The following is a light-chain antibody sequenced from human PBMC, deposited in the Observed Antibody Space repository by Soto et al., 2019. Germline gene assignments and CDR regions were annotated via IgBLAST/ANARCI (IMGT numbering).Light chain of an antibody. V-gene: IGLV3-21*04. J-gene: IGLJ3*02. CDR1: NIGSKS. CDR2: YDS. CDR3: QVWDSDSDHPL. Sequence: SYELTQPPSVSVAPGKKARITCGGNNIGSKSVHWYQQKPGQAPVLVIYYDSDRPSGIPERFSGSNSGNTATLTISRVEAGDEADYCCQVWDSDSDHPLFGGGTKVTVL.